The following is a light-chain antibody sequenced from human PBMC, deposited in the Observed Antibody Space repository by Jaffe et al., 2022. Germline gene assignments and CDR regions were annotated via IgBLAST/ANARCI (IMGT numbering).Light chain of an antibody. CDR3: QQYYSNLLT. CDR2: AAS. CDR1: QGISNS. J-gene: IGKJ4*01. V-gene: IGKV1-NL1*01. Sequence: DIQMTQSPSSLSASVGGRLTITCRASQGISNSLAWYQQKPGKAPKLLLYAASRLQSGVPSRFSGSGSGTNYTLSISSLQPDDFATYYCQQYYSNLLTFGGGTKVEIK.